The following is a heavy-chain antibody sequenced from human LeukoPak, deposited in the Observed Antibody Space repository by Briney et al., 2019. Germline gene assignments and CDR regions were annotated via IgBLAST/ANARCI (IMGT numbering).Heavy chain of an antibody. J-gene: IGHJ6*04. CDR3: ARVGVGRDWGCMDV. Sequence: SDTRSLTCAFYGGSFSGYYWSWIRQPPGKGLEWIGEINHSGSTNYNPSIKSRVTISVDTSKNQFSLKLSSVTAADTAVYYCARVGVGRDWGCMDVWGKGTTVTVSS. D-gene: IGHD7-27*01. CDR1: GGSFSGYY. CDR2: INHSGST. V-gene: IGHV4-34*01.